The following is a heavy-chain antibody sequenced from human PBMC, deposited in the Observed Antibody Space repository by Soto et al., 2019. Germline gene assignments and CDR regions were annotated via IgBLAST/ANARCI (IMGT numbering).Heavy chain of an antibody. D-gene: IGHD2-15*01. CDR3: ARHDPNRDLVVVVAATAGAGAFDI. Sequence: SETLSLTCTVSGGSISSSSYYWGWIRQPPGKGLEWIGSIYYSGSTYYNPSLKSRVTISVDTSKNQFSLKLSSVTAADTAVYYCARHDPNRDLVVVVAATAGAGAFDIWGQGTMVTVSS. J-gene: IGHJ3*02. CDR2: IYYSGST. V-gene: IGHV4-39*01. CDR1: GGSISSSSYY.